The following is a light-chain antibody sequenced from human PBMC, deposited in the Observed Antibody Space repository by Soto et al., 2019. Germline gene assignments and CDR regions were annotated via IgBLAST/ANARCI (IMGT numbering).Light chain of an antibody. CDR2: DVS. CDR1: SSDVGGYNY. Sequence: QSALTQPRSVSGSPGQSVTISCTGTSSDVGGYNYVSWYQQHPGIAPQLIIYDVSKWPSGVPDRFSGSKSGNTASLTISGLQAEDEADYYCCSYAGSYSWVFGGGTKVTVL. J-gene: IGLJ2*01. V-gene: IGLV2-11*01. CDR3: CSYAGSYSWV.